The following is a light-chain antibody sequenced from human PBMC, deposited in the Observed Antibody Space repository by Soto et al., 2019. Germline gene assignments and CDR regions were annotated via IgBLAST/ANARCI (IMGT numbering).Light chain of an antibody. CDR1: QDISNV. J-gene: IGKJ4*01. CDR2: SSS. Sequence: DFQMTQSPSSLSASVGDRVTITCRASQDISNVVAWYQQKPGKPPNLLISSSSTLQSGVPSRFSGTGYGTDFTLTIGNLQPDDVATYYCQKYNSFPPTFGGGTKVEI. CDR3: QKYNSFPPT. V-gene: IGKV1-27*01.